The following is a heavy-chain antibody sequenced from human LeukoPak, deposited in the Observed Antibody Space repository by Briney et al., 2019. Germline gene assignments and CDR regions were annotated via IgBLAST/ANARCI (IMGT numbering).Heavy chain of an antibody. Sequence: SETLSLTCTVSGGSISSYYWSWIRQPAGKGLEWIGRIHTSGSTNYNPSLKSRVTISVDTSKNQFSLKLSSVTAADTAVYYCARGGVVAASYNWFDPWGQGTLVTVSS. V-gene: IGHV4-4*07. CDR2: IHTSGST. D-gene: IGHD2-15*01. J-gene: IGHJ5*02. CDR3: ARGGVVAASYNWFDP. CDR1: GGSISSYY.